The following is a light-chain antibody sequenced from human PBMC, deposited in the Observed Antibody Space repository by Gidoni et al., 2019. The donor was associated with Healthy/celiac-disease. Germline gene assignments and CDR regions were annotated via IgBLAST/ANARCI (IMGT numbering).Light chain of an antibody. CDR2: AAS. CDR1: QSISSY. Sequence: QMTQSPSSLSASVGDRVTITCRASQSISSYLNWYQQKPGKAPKLLIYAASSLQSGVPSRFSGSGSGTDFTLTISSLQPEDFATYYCQQSYSTPETFGPXTKVDIK. CDR3: QQSYSTPET. V-gene: IGKV1-39*01. J-gene: IGKJ3*01.